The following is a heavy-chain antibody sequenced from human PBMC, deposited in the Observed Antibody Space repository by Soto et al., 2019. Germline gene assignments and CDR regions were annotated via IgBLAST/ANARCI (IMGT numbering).Heavy chain of an antibody. Sequence: PSETLSLTCTVSGGSMSEYFWSWIRQSPGKGLECIGYIYYLGSTDYNPSLKSRVTISVDTSKRQFSLKLSSGTVADTAVYYCTRDGYDGSGSPYPAYWGPGTQVTVSS. CDR1: GGSMSEYF. D-gene: IGHD3-10*01. J-gene: IGHJ4*02. V-gene: IGHV4-59*01. CDR2: IYYLGST. CDR3: TRDGYDGSGSPYPAY.